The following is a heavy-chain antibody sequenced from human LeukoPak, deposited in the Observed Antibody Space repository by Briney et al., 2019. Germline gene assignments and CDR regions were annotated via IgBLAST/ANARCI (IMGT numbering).Heavy chain of an antibody. CDR2: IYPGDSDT. CDR1: GYSFTSYW. D-gene: IGHD2-2*01. CDR3: AWSGCSSTSCYAPGAFDI. Sequence: GESLKISCKSSGYSFTSYWIGWVRQMPGKSLEWMGIIYPGDSDTRYSPSFQGQVTISADKSISTAYLQWSSLKASDTAMYYCAWSGCSSTSCYAPGAFDIWGQGTMVTVSS. J-gene: IGHJ3*02. V-gene: IGHV5-51*01.